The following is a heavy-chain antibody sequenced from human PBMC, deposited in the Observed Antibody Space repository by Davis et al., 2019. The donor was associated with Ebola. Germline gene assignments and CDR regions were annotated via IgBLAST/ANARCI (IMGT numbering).Heavy chain of an antibody. V-gene: IGHV3-33*01. CDR1: GFNFRNYG. CDR3: AIPDCSGANCYSVYIKN. D-gene: IGHD2-15*01. Sequence: PGGSLRLSCAASGFNFRNYGMHWVRQAPDKGLEWVAVIWYDGSRKYYGDSVKGRFTISRDNSNNLLYLQMNSLRAEDTAVYYCAIPDCSGANCYSVYIKNWGQGTLVTVSS. CDR2: IWYDGSRK. J-gene: IGHJ4*02.